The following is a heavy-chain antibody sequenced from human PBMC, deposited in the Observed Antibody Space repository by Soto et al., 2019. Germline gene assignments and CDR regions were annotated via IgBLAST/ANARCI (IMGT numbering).Heavy chain of an antibody. CDR3: ARGRVTARRIYFDV. Sequence: WTWIRQSPGKGLEWIGEIDHSETTNYNPSLKSPVTLSVDTFKKEFSLRLHFVTAADTAVYFCARGRVTARRIYFDVWGQGSLATVSS. CDR2: IDHSETT. J-gene: IGHJ1*01. D-gene: IGHD3-9*01. V-gene: IGHV4-34*01.